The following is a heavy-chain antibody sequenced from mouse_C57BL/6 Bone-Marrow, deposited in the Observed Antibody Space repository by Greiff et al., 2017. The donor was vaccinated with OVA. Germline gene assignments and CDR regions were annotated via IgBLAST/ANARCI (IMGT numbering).Heavy chain of an antibody. CDR1: GYTFTSYW. Sequence: VQLQQPGAELVKPGASVKLSCKASGYTFTSYWMHWVKQRPGQGLEWIGMIHPNSGSTNYNEKFKSKATLTVDKSSSTAYMQLSSLTSEDSAVYYCARFYYYGSRGDYFDDWGQGTTLTVSS. CDR3: ARFYYYGSRGDYFDD. CDR2: IHPNSGST. J-gene: IGHJ2*01. V-gene: IGHV1-64*01. D-gene: IGHD1-1*01.